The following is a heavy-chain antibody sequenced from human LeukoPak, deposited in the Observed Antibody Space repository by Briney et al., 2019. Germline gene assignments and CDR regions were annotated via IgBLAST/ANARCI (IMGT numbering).Heavy chain of an antibody. V-gene: IGHV4-59*01. D-gene: IGHD3-22*01. J-gene: IGHJ4*02. CDR2: IYYTGTT. CDR1: GGSINSYY. CDR3: ARVGSSGYYFGY. Sequence: SETLSLTCTVSGGSINSYYWSWIRQPPGKGLEWIGYIYYTGTTNYNPSLKSRVTISVDTSKNQFSLKLSSVTAADTAVYYCARVGSSGYYFGYWGQGTLVTVSS.